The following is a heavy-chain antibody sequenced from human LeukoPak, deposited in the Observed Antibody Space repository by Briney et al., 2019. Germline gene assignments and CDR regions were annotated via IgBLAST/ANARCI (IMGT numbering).Heavy chain of an antibody. V-gene: IGHV3-66*02. CDR1: EFTVSSNY. J-gene: IGHJ6*03. Sequence: GGSLRLSCAASEFTVSSNYMSWVRQAPGKGLEWVSVIYSGGSTYYADSVKGGFTISRDNSKNTLYLQMNSLRAEDTAVYYCARTYYHDSSGYYSTSYYYSYMDVWGKGTTVTVSS. CDR3: ARTYYHDSSGYYSTSYYYSYMDV. CDR2: IYSGGST. D-gene: IGHD3-22*01.